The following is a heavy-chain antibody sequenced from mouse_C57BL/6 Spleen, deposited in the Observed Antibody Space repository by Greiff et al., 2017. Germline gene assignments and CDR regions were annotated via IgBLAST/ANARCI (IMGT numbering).Heavy chain of an antibody. D-gene: IGHD1-1*01. CDR1: GYSITSGYY. J-gene: IGHJ4*01. CDR3: AAPFTTVVATNAMDY. CDR2: ISYDGSN. Sequence: VQLQQSGPGLVKPSQSLSLTCSVTGYSITSGYYWNWIRQFPGNKLEWMGYISYDGSNKYNPSLKNRISITRDTSKSQFCLKLNSVTTEDTARYHCAAPFTTVVATNAMDYWGQGTSVTVSS. V-gene: IGHV3-6*01.